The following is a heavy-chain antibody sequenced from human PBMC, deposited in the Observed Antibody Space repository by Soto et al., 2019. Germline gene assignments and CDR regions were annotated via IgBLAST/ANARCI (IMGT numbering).Heavy chain of an antibody. Sequence: GESLKISCKGFGYSFTNKWIGWVRQMPGKGLEWMGVIYPCDSDTRYSPSFQGQVTISVDKSISTAYLQWSSLKASDTALYFSARRDRSGWFDAFDVWGQGTKVTVSS. CDR2: IYPCDSDT. D-gene: IGHD6-19*01. CDR1: GYSFTNKW. J-gene: IGHJ3*01. CDR3: ARRDRSGWFDAFDV. V-gene: IGHV5-51*01.